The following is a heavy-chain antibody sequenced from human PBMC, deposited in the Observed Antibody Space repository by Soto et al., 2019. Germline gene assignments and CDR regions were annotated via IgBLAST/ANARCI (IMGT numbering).Heavy chain of an antibody. D-gene: IGHD6-19*01. V-gene: IGHV3-30*03. CDR1: GFSFSSYG. J-gene: IGHJ4*02. Sequence: QVQLVESGGGVVQPRRSLRLSCAASGFSFSSYGMHWVRQAPGKGLEWVAVISYDGSNKYYADSVKDRFTISRDNSKKTLYLQMNSLRADDTAVYYCVAGQYFFDYCGQGTLVTVSS. CDR3: VAGQYFFDY. CDR2: ISYDGSNK.